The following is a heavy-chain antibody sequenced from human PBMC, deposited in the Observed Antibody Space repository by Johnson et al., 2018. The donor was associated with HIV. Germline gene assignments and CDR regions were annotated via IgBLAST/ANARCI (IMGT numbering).Heavy chain of an antibody. J-gene: IGHJ3*02. CDR2: VYGDGGNK. V-gene: IGHV3-30*18. Sequence: QVQLVESGGGLVQPGGSLRLSCAASGFIFNSYGMHWVRQAPGKGLEWVAVVYGDGGNKYYADSVKGRFTISRDNSKNTLYLQMNSLRAEATAVYYCAKDERLVATDDYGSERGAFDIWGQGTMVTVSS. D-gene: IGHD3-10*01. CDR3: AKDERLVATDDYGSERGAFDI. CDR1: GFIFNSYG.